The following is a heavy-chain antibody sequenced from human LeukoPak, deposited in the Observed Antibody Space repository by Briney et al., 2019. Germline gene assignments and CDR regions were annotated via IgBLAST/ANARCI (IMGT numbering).Heavy chain of an antibody. D-gene: IGHD3-10*01. J-gene: IGHJ4*02. Sequence: GAPVKVSCKASGYTFTSYGISWVRQAPGQGLEWMGWISAYNGNTNYAQKLQGRVTMTTDTSTSTAYMELRSLRSDDTAVYYCARDVRHRSITMVRGQGDYWGQGTLVTASS. CDR3: ARDVRHRSITMVRGQGDY. V-gene: IGHV1-18*01. CDR2: ISAYNGNT. CDR1: GYTFTSYG.